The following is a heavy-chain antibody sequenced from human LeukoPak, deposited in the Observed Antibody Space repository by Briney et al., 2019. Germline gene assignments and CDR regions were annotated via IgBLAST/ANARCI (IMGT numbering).Heavy chain of an antibody. V-gene: IGHV4-34*01. D-gene: IGHD3-3*01. CDR3: ARGPLRSGYYRPNWVDP. CDR2: INHSGGT. Sequence: PSETLSLTCAVYGGSFSGYYWGWIRQPPGKGLEWIGEINHSGGTNYNPSLRSRVTISVDTSKNQFSLKLSSVTAADTAVYYCARGPLRSGYYRPNWVDPWGQGTLVTVSS. J-gene: IGHJ5*02. CDR1: GGSFSGYY.